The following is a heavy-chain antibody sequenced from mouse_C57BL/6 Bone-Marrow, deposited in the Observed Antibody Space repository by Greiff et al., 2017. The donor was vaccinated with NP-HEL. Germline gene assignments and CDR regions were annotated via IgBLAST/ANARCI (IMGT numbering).Heavy chain of an antibody. J-gene: IGHJ3*01. V-gene: IGHV1-80*01. CDR1: GYEFSNYW. Sequence: QVQLQQSGAELVKPGASVKISCKASGYEFSNYWMNWVKQRPGQGLEWIGQIYPGDGDTNYNGKLKDTATLTADKSSRQAYMQSSRLTSEDSAVYFCAREAYWGQGTLVTVSA. CDR2: IYPGDGDT. CDR3: AREAY.